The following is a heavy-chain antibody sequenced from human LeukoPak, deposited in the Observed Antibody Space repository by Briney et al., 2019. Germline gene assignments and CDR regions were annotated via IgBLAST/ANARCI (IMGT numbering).Heavy chain of an antibody. D-gene: IGHD4-17*01. CDR2: IKGRGSFT. V-gene: IGHV3-23*01. CDR3: ARDPNGDYIGAFDF. Sequence: GGSLRLSCAGSGFTFSNYALIWVRQAPGRGLEWVSAIKGRGSFTKYADSVTGRFTISRDNSKNMLYLQMSSLTADDTAIYYCARDPNGDYIGAFDFGGQGTMVTVSS. CDR1: GFTFSNYA. J-gene: IGHJ3*01.